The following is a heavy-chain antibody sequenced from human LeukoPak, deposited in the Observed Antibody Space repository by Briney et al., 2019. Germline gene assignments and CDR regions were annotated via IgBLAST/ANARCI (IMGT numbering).Heavy chain of an antibody. CDR3: ARDCSGGSCYYGADAFDI. J-gene: IGHJ3*02. CDR2: ISSSGSTI. Sequence: PGGSLTLSCAVSGFTFSSYEMNWVRQAPGKGLEWVSYISSSGSTIFYGGSVKGRFTTSRDNAKNSMYLQMNSLRAEDAAVYYCARDCSGGSCYYGADAFDIWGQGTMVTVSS. CDR1: GFTFSSYE. D-gene: IGHD2-15*01. V-gene: IGHV3-48*03.